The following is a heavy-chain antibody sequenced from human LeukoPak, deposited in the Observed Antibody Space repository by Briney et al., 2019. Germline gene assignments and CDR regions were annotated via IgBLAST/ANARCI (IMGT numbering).Heavy chain of an antibody. V-gene: IGHV1-18*01. CDR1: GYTFTTYG. D-gene: IGHD6-13*01. CDR2: ISGYNGNT. J-gene: IGHJ6*02. Sequence: GASVKVSCKASGYTFTTYGISWVRQAPGQGLEWMGWISGYNGNTHYAQKLQGRVTMTTDTSTSTAYMELRSLRSDDTAVYYCARDPSIAAAGTGNWNDAGYYYGMDVWGQGTTVTVSS. CDR3: ARDPSIAAAGTGNWNDAGYYYGMDV.